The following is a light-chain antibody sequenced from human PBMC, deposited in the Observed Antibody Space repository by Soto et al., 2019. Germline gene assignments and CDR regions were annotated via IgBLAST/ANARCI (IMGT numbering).Light chain of an antibody. V-gene: IGLV1-44*01. CDR3: ATWDDSLNGLI. J-gene: IGLJ2*01. Sequence: QSVLTQPPSASGTPGQTVTMSCSGSTSNIGSNTVTWYQQFPGSAPKVLISVNNQRRSGVPDRFSGSKSGTSAFLAITGLQSEDEADYYCATWDDSLNGLIFGGGTKLTVL. CDR2: VNN. CDR1: TSNIGSNT.